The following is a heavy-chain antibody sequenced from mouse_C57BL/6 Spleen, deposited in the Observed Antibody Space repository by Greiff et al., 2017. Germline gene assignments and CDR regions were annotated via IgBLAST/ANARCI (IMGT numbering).Heavy chain of an antibody. J-gene: IGHJ2*01. CDR3: ARHEEGSDYDSGYYFDY. CDR1: GYTFTEYT. CDR2: FYPGSGSI. Sequence: VQLQQSGAELVKPGASVKLSCKASGYTFTEYTIHWVKQRSGQGLEWIGWFYPGSGSIKYNEKFKDKATLTADKSSSTVYMELSRLTSEDSAVXFCARHEEGSDYDSGYYFDYWGQGTTLTVSS. V-gene: IGHV1-62-2*01. D-gene: IGHD2-4*01.